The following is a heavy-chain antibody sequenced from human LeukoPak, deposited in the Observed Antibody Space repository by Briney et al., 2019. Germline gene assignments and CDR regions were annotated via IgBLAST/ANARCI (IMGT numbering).Heavy chain of an antibody. D-gene: IGHD3-9*01. V-gene: IGHV3-48*03. J-gene: IGHJ4*02. CDR3: ARVGVGYFGWFDFDY. CDR2: ISSSGSTI. CDR1: GFTFSSYE. Sequence: GGSLRLSCAASGFTFSSYEMNWVRQAPGKGLEWVSYISSSGSTIYYADSVKGRFTISRDNAKNSLYLQMNSLRAEDTAVYYCARVGVGYFGWFDFDYWGQGTLVTVSS.